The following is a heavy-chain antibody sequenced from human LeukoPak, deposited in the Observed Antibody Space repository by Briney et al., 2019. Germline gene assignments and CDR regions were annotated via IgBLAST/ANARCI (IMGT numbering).Heavy chain of an antibody. Sequence: ASVKVSCKASGYTFTSYDIIWVRQATGQGLEWLGWMNPNSGNTGYAQKFQGRVTMTRNTSISTAYMELSSLRSEDTAVYYCARAVRGVSARGTPIFYYMDVWGKGTTVTVSS. V-gene: IGHV1-8*01. CDR3: ARAVRGVSARGTPIFYYMDV. J-gene: IGHJ6*03. D-gene: IGHD3-10*02. CDR2: MNPNSGNT. CDR1: GYTFTSYD.